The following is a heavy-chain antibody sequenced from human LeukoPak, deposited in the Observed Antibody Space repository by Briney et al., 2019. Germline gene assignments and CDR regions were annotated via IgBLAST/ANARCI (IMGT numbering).Heavy chain of an antibody. CDR2: IYPGDSDT. D-gene: IGHD5-18*01. J-gene: IGHJ4*02. CDR3: ARSKQAIAMITPDY. V-gene: IGHV5-51*01. CDR1: GYSFTTYW. Sequence: GDSLKISCKVSGYSFTTYWIGWVRQMPGKGLEWMGIIYPGDSDTRYSPSFQGQVTISADKSISTAYLQWSSLKASDTAIYYCARSKQAIAMITPDYWGQGTLVTVSS.